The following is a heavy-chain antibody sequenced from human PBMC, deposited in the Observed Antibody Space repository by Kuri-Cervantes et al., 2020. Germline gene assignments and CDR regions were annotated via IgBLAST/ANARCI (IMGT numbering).Heavy chain of an antibody. D-gene: IGHD6-6*01. Sequence: ASVKVSCKASGYTFTSYGISWVRQAPGQGLEWMGWISAYNGNTNYAQKLQGRVTMTTDTSTSTAYMELRSLRSDDTAVYYCARDQDGQLVPDDPFDFWGLGTMVTVSS. CDR1: GYTFTSYG. CDR3: ARDQDGQLVPDDPFDF. J-gene: IGHJ3*01. CDR2: ISAYNGNT. V-gene: IGHV1-18*01.